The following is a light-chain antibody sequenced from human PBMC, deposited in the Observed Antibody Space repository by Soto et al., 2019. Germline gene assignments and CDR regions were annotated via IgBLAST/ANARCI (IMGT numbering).Light chain of an antibody. V-gene: IGLV1-40*01. Sequence: QSVLTQPPSVSGAPGQRVAISCTGSSSNIGAGYDVHWYQQFPGRAPELLIHSNTDRPSGVPDRFSGSKSGTSASLAISGLQAEDEADYYCQSYDRSLSAVVFGGGTKLT. CDR2: SNT. CDR1: SSNIGAGYD. J-gene: IGLJ2*01. CDR3: QSYDRSLSAVV.